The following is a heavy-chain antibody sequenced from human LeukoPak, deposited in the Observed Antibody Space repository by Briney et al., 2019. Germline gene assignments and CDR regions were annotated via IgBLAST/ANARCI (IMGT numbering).Heavy chain of an antibody. CDR3: ARSIRRSRGSGCYWPARNWFDP. CDR1: GGSFSGYY. Sequence: PSETLSLTCAVYGGSFSGYYWSWIRQPPGKGLEWIGEINHSGSTNYNPSLKSRVTISVDTSKNQFSLKLSSVTAADTAVYYCARSIRRSRGSGCYWPARNWFDPWGQGTLVTVSS. D-gene: IGHD3-10*01. CDR2: INHSGST. V-gene: IGHV4-34*01. J-gene: IGHJ5*02.